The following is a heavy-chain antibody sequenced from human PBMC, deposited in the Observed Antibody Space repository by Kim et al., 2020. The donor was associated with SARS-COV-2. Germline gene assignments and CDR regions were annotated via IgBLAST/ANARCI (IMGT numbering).Heavy chain of an antibody. J-gene: IGHJ4*02. CDR2: IKSNTDGGTT. D-gene: IGHD1-26*01. CDR3: TTGGRPGGATPFDH. Sequence: GGSLRLSCAASGLTFTNAWLGWVRQAPGKGLEWVGRIKSNTDGGTTDYAAPVKGRFTISRDDSRKILYLQMNSLKTQDTALYYRTTGGRPGGATPFDHWGQEALVTVS. V-gene: IGHV3-15*01. CDR1: GLTFTNAW.